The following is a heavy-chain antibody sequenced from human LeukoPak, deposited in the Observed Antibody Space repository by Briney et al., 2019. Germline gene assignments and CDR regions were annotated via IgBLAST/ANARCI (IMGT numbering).Heavy chain of an antibody. CDR2: IRSKANSYAT. CDR1: GFTFSGSA. V-gene: IGHV3-73*01. J-gene: IGHJ4*02. D-gene: IGHD2-21*02. Sequence: PGGSLKLSCAASGFTFSGSAVHWVRQASGKGLEWVGRIRSKANSYATAYAASVRGRFTISRDDSKNTAYLQMNSLKTEDTAVYYCIAWVVTAYTWGQGTLVTVSP. CDR3: IAWVVTAYT.